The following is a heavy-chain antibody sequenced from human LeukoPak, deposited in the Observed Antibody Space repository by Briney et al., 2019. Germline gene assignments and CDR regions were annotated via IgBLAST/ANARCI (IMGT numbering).Heavy chain of an antibody. CDR1: GDSVSSNSVT. J-gene: IGHJ5*02. CDR2: TYYRSTWYN. Sequence: SQTLSLTCAISGDSVSSNSVTWNWIRQSPSRGLEWLGRTYYRSTWYNDYAVSVRGRITVNPDTSKNQFSLHLNSVAPEDTAVYYCARRLTQYDCFDPWGQGILVAVSS. D-gene: IGHD2-2*01. V-gene: IGHV6-1*01. CDR3: ARRLTQYDCFDP.